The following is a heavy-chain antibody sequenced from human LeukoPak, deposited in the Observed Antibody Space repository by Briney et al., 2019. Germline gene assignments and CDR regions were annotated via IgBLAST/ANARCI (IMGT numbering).Heavy chain of an antibody. CDR2: INHSGST. D-gene: IGHD3-22*01. CDR3: AREIHYDSSGYYYSAEYFQH. CDR1: GGSISSGGYY. Sequence: SETLSLTCTVSGGSISSGGYYWSWIRQHPGKGLEWIGEINHSGSTNYNPSLKSRVTISVDTSKNQFSLKLSSVTAADTAVYYCAREIHYDSSGYYYSAEYFQHWGQGTLVTVSS. J-gene: IGHJ1*01. V-gene: IGHV4-31*03.